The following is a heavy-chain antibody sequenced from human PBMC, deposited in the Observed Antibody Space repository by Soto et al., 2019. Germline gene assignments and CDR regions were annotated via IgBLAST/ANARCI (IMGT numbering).Heavy chain of an antibody. CDR1: GGSFSGYY. CDR2: INHSGST. CDR3: ARADLYSSSSYYFDY. Sequence: SETLSLTCAVYGGSFSGYYWSWIRQPPGKGLEWIGEINHSGSTNYNQSLKSRVTISVDTSKNQFSQNLSSVTSADTAVYYCARADLYSSSSYYFDYWGQGTLVTVSS. V-gene: IGHV4-34*01. D-gene: IGHD6-6*01. J-gene: IGHJ4*02.